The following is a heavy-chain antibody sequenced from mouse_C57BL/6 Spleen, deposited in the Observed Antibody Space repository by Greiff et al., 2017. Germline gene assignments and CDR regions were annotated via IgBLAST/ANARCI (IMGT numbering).Heavy chain of an antibody. J-gene: IGHJ4*01. D-gene: IGHD2-1*01. CDR3: ARLYYGIPYYYAMDY. V-gene: IGHV14-2*01. Sequence: VQLQQSGAELVKPGASVKLSCTASGFNIKDYYMHWVKQRTEQGLEWIGGIDPEDGETKYAPKFQGKATLTADTSSNTASLQLISLTSEDTAVYYCARLYYGIPYYYAMDYWGQGPSVTVSS. CDR1: GFNIKDYY. CDR2: IDPEDGET.